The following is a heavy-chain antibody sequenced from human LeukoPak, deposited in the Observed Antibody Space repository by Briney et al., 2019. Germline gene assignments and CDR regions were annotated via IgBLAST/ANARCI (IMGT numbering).Heavy chain of an antibody. Sequence: GGSLRLSCAASGFTVSSNYISWVRQAAGEGLGWVSVIYSGGSTYYADSVKGRFTISRDNSKNTLYLKMSSLRAEDTAVYYCARVAYGDYLHFDYWGQEPWSPSPQ. J-gene: IGHJ4*01. D-gene: IGHD4-17*01. V-gene: IGHV3-66*01. CDR1: GFTVSSNY. CDR3: ARVAYGDYLHFDY. CDR2: IYSGGST.